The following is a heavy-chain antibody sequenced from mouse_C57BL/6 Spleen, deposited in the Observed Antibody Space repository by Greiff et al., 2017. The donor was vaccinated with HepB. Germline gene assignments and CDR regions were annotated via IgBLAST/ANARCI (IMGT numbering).Heavy chain of an antibody. J-gene: IGHJ3*01. CDR3: AREHYGNYGAY. D-gene: IGHD2-1*01. CDR1: GYSITSGYY. Sequence: EVKLMESGPGLVKPSQSLSLTCSVTGYSITSGYYWNWIRQFPGNKLEWMGYISYDGSNNYNPSLKNRISITRDTSKNQFFLKLNSVTTEDTATYYCAREHYGNYGAYWGQGTLVTVSA. V-gene: IGHV3-6*01. CDR2: ISYDGSN.